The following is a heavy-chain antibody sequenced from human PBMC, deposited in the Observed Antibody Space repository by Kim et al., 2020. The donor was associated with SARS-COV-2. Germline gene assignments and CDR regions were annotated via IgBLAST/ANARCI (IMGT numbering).Heavy chain of an antibody. CDR2: IKHDGTEK. CDR1: GFTFSDNW. Sequence: GGSLRLSCAASGFTFSDNWMTWIRQAPGKGLEWVANIKHDGTEKYYVNSVKGRFTVSRDNARKSVYLKMNSLRAEDTAVYNCARGRGLASWGQGPLVTV. V-gene: IGHV3-7*01. CDR3: ARGRGLAS. J-gene: IGHJ4*02.